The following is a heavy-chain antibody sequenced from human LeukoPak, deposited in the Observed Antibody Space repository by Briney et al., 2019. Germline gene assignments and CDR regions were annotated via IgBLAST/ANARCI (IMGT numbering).Heavy chain of an antibody. CDR1: GFTFSSYS. J-gene: IGHJ4*02. CDR3: ARGGVIVGAILTYREFDY. V-gene: IGHV3-21*01. CDR2: ISSSSSYI. Sequence: PGGSLRLSCAASGFTFSSYSMNWVRQAPGKGLEWVSSISSSSSYIYYADSVKGRFTISRDNAKNSLYLQMNSLRAEDTAVYYCARGGVIVGAILTYREFDYWGQGTLVTVSS. D-gene: IGHD1-26*01.